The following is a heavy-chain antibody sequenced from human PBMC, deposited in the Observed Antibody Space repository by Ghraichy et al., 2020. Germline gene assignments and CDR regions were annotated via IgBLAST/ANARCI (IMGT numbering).Heavy chain of an antibody. CDR3: VKDRGSRDQDFHH. CDR2: INNNGGST. V-gene: IGHV3-64D*06. Sequence: GGSLRLSCSASGFIFSTYAMHWVRQAPGKGLEYVSAINNNGGSTFYADSVKGRFTISRDNSRDTLYLQMSSLRSEDTAVYYCVKDRGSRDQDFHHWGQGTLVTVSS. D-gene: IGHD6-13*01. J-gene: IGHJ1*01. CDR1: GFIFSTYA.